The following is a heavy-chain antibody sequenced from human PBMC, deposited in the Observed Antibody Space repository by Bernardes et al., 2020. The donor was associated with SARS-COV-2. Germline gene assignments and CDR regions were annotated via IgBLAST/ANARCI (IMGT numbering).Heavy chain of an antibody. CDR2: ISANNGNT. CDR3: ARIEQLENYYYYYYGMDV. J-gene: IGHJ6*02. CDR1: GYTFTKYG. D-gene: IGHD6-19*01. Sequence: ASVKVSCKASGYTFTKYGISWVRQAPGQGLEWMGWISANNGNTNYAQKLQGRVTMTTDTFTSTAYMELRRLRSDDTAVYYCARIEQLENYYYYYYGMDVWGQGTTVTVSS. V-gene: IGHV1-18*01.